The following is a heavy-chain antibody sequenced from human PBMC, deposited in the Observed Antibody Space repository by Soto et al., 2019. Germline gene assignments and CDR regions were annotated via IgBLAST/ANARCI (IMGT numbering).Heavy chain of an antibody. CDR3: AKGSSSAPYLNYYFYRMYV. D-gene: IGHD3-22*01. J-gene: IGHJ6*04. V-gene: IGHV3-23*01. CDR1: GLTFPSYA. Sequence: LLESGGGLVQPGGSLRLSCAASGLTFPSYAMNWVRQAPGKGLEWVSAIGGSGANTYYADSVKGRFTISRDNSKNTVYLQINRLRADDTAVYYCAKGSSSAPYLNYYFYRMYVWGKGTTVSVSS. CDR2: IGGSGANT.